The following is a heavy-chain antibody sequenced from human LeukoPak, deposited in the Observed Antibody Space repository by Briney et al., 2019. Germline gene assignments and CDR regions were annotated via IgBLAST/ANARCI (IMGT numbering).Heavy chain of an antibody. V-gene: IGHV4-31*03. D-gene: IGHD3-22*01. CDR2: IYYSGST. Sequence: SETLSLTCTVSGGSISSGGYYWSWIRQHPGKGLEWIGYIYYSGSTYYNPSLKSRVTISVDTSKSQFSLKLSSVTAADTAVYYCARYYDSSGYYGYWGQGTLVTVSS. CDR3: ARYYDSSGYYGY. J-gene: IGHJ4*02. CDR1: GGSISSGGYY.